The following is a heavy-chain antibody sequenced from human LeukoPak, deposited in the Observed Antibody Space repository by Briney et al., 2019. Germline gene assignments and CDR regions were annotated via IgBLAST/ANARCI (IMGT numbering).Heavy chain of an antibody. V-gene: IGHV4-59*01. J-gene: IGHJ4*02. CDR3: ARVAMVRGVITPYYFAY. Sequence: SETLSLTCTVSGGSISSYYWSWIRQPPGKGLEWIGYIYYSGSTNYNPSLKSRVTISVDTSKNQFSLKLSSVTAADTAVYYCARVAMVRGVITPYYFAYWGQGTLVTVSS. CDR1: GGSISSYY. CDR2: IYYSGST. D-gene: IGHD3-10*01.